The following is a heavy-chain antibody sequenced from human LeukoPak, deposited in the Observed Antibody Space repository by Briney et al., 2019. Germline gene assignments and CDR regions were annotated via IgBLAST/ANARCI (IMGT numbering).Heavy chain of an antibody. J-gene: IGHJ5*02. Sequence: SETLSLTCAVYGGSFSGYYWSWIRQPPGKGLEWIGEINHSGSTNYNSSLKSRVTISVDTSKKQFSLMVYSVTAADTGLYFCARPGTGMANNWFDPWGQGTVVTVSS. D-gene: IGHD2-8*01. CDR1: GGSFSGYY. V-gene: IGHV4-34*01. CDR2: INHSGST. CDR3: ARPGTGMANNWFDP.